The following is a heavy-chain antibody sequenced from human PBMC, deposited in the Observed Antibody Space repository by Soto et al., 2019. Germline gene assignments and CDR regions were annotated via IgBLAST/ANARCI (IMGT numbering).Heavy chain of an antibody. V-gene: IGHV3-23*01. D-gene: IGHD6-6*01. CDR1: GFTFSDHG. J-gene: IGHJ4*02. CDR2: ISGSVGST. CDR3: AKDRTIASRTFDS. Sequence: HLGGSLRLSCTASGFTFSDHGMHWVRQAPGKGLEWVASISGSVGSTFYADSVKGRFTISRDNYLNTLDLQMNSLRAEDTAVYYCAKDRTIASRTFDSWGQGALVTVSS.